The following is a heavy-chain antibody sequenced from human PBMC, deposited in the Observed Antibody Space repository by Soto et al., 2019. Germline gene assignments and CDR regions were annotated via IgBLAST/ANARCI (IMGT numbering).Heavy chain of an antibody. J-gene: IGHJ6*02. Sequence: SETLSLTCTVSGGSFSSCSYYWIWIRQPPWKGLDWIGYIYYSGSTNYNPSLKSRVTISVDTSKNQFSLKLSSVTAADTAVYYCARDSPYPSEWLRSYYYYGMDVWGQGTTVTVS. V-gene: IGHV4-61*01. CDR2: IYYSGST. D-gene: IGHD5-12*01. CDR3: ARDSPYPSEWLRSYYYYGMDV. CDR1: GGSFSSCSYY.